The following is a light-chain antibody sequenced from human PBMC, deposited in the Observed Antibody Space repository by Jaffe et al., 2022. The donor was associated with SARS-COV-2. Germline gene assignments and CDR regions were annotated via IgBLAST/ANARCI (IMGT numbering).Light chain of an antibody. V-gene: IGLV2-11*01. CDR2: DVD. CDR3: CSYAGSYTYV. J-gene: IGLJ3*02. CDR1: SSDVGGYNY. Sequence: QSALTQPRSVSGSPGQSVTISCTGTSSDVGGYNYVSWYQQHPGRAPKVMIYDVDNRPSGVPDRFSGSRSGNTASLTISGLQAEDEADYFCCSYAGSYTYVFGGGTKLTVL.